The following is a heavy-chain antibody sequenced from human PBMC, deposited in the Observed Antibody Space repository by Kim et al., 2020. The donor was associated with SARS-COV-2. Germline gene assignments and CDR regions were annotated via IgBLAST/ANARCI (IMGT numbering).Heavy chain of an antibody. V-gene: IGHV4-34*01. J-gene: IGHJ4*02. CDR1: GGSFSGYY. D-gene: IGHD2-15*01. CDR3: ARRAWVAATNDY. CDR2: INHSGST. Sequence: SETLSLTCAVYGGSFSGYYWSWIRQPPGKGLEWIGEINHSGSTNYNPSLKSRVTISVDTSKNQFSLKLSSVTAADTAVYYCARRAWVAATNDYWGQGTLVTVSS.